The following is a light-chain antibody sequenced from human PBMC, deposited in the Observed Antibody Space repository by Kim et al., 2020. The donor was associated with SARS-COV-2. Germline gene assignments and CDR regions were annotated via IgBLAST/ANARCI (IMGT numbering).Light chain of an antibody. J-gene: IGKJ2*01. CDR2: KAS. CDR3: RQYNSYPHT. Sequence: SASVGDRVTITCRASQSINSWLTWYQQKPGKAPNVLIYKASTLESGVPSRYSGSGSGTEFTLTISSLQPDDFATYYCRQYNSYPHTFGPGTKLEI. V-gene: IGKV1-5*03. CDR1: QSINSW.